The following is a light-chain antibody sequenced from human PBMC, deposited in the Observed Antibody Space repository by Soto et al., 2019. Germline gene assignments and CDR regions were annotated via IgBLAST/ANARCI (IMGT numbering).Light chain of an antibody. CDR1: QGISTY. CDR3: QQSYSTTWT. V-gene: IGKV1-39*01. Sequence: DIQMTQSPSSLSASLGDQAIRTCRASQGISTYLNWYQQKPGKAPKLLIYAASSLQSGVPSRFSGSGSETDFTLTISSLQPEDFATYSCQQSYSTTWTFGQGTKVDI. J-gene: IGKJ1*01. CDR2: AAS.